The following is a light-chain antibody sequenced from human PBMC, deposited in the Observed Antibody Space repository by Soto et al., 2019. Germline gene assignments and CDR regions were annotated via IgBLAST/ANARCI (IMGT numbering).Light chain of an antibody. J-gene: IGKJ1*01. V-gene: IGKV1-5*02. CDR3: QQYYSFWT. Sequence: DIQMTQSPSTLSASLGDRVTIICRASQSVDKWLAWYQQKSGKAPKLLIYEASHLQSGVPSRFGGSGSGTEFTLTINNLQPEDVATYYCQQYYSFWTFGQGTTVEV. CDR2: EAS. CDR1: QSVDKW.